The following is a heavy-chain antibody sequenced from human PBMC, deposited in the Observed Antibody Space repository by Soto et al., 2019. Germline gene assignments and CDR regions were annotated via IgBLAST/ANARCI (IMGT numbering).Heavy chain of an antibody. CDR1: GYTFTSYY. CDR2: INPSGGST. V-gene: IGHV1-46*01. J-gene: IGHJ4*02. D-gene: IGHD3-9*01. CDR3: ARALTMTGYPYHSDY. Sequence: QVQLVQSGAEVKKPGASVKISCKASGYTFTSYYMHWVRQAPGQGLEWMGIINPSGGSTSYAQKFQGRGTMTRDTSTSTGYMKLTSLRSEDTAVYYCARALTMTGYPYHSDYWGQGTLVTVSS.